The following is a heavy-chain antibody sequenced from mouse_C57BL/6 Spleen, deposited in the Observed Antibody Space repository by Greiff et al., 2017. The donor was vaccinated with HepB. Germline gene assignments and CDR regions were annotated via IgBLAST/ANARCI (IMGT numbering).Heavy chain of an antibody. Sequence: VQLQQSGPELVKPGASVKIPCKASGYTFTDYNMDWVKQSHGKSLEWIGDINPNNGGTIYNQKFKGKATLTVDKSSSTAYMELRSLTSEDTAVYYCARGAYYGYDGAGFAYWGQGTLVTVSA. V-gene: IGHV1-18*01. J-gene: IGHJ3*01. CDR3: ARGAYYGYDGAGFAY. CDR2: INPNNGGT. D-gene: IGHD2-9*01. CDR1: GYTFTDYN.